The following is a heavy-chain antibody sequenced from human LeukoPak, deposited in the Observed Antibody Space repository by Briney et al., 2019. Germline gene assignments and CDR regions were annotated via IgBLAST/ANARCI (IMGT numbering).Heavy chain of an antibody. V-gene: IGHV1-18*01. J-gene: IGHJ4*02. CDR1: GYTFTSYG. CDR2: ISAYSGYT. D-gene: IGHD3-3*01. CDR3: ARVNYDFWSGYYVY. Sequence: ASVKVSCKASGYTFTSYGISWVRQAPGQGLEWMGWISAYSGYTNYPRKLQGRVTMTTDTSTSTAYMELRSLRSDDTAVYYCARVNYDFWSGYYVYWGQGTLVTVSS.